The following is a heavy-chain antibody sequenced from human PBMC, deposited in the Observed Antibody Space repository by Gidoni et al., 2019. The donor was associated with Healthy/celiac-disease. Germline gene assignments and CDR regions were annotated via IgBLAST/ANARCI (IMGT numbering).Heavy chain of an antibody. V-gene: IGHV4-31*03. CDR1: GGSIRCGGYY. Sequence: QVHLQESGPGLAKPSQTLSLTCTVSGGSIRCGGYYWSWIRQHSGKGLEWIGYIYYSGSTFYNPSHKSRVTISVDTSKNQFSLKLSSVTAADTAVYYCARGVTIFGVVILEAFDIWGQGTMVTVSS. J-gene: IGHJ3*02. D-gene: IGHD3-3*01. CDR2: IYYSGST. CDR3: ARGVTIFGVVILEAFDI.